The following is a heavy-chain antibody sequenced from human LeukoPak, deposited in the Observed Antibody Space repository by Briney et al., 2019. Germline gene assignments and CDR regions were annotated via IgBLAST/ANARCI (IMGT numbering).Heavy chain of an antibody. CDR2: ISGSGGST. D-gene: IGHD3-22*01. J-gene: IGHJ4*02. Sequence: GALRLSCAASGFTFSSYAMSWVRQAPGKGLEWVSAISGSGGSTYYADSVKGRLTISRDNSKNTLYLQMNSLRAEDTAVYYCAKVDYYDSSGCRFDYWGQGTLVTVSS. CDR1: GFTFSSYA. CDR3: AKVDYYDSSGCRFDY. V-gene: IGHV3-23*01.